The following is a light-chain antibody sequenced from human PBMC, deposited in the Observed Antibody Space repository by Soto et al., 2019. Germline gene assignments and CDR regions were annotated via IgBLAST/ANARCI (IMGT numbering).Light chain of an antibody. Sequence: MSQSPATLSVSPGERVTLSCRASQNIHNHMSWFLQKPGQTPRLLIYDAIIRAPDVPARFSGSGSGTDFTLTISRLELEDFAVYYCQQYGDSTGWTFGQGTKVDIK. CDR1: QNIHNH. V-gene: IGKV3-15*01. CDR2: DAI. CDR3: QQYGDSTGWT. J-gene: IGKJ1*01.